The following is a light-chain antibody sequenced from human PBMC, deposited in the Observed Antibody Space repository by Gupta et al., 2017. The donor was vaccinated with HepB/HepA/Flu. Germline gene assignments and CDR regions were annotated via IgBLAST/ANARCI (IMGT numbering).Light chain of an antibody. CDR1: QSFSSSY. CDR2: GAS. V-gene: IGKV3-20*01. CDR3: QQDGSSPDT. J-gene: IGKJ2*01. Sequence: EIVLTQSPGTLSLSPGERATLSCRASQSFSSSYLAWYQQKPGQAPRLLIYGASSRATGIPDRFSGSGSGTDFTLTISRLEPEDFAVYYCQQDGSSPDTFGQGTKLEIK.